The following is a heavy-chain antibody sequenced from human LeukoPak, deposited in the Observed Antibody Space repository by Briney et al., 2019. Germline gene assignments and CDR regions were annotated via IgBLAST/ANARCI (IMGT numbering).Heavy chain of an antibody. D-gene: IGHD3-22*01. Sequence: SVKVSCKASGGTFSSYAISWVRQARGQGLEWMGGIIPIFGTANYAQKFQGRVTITADESTSTAYMELSSLRSEDTAVYYCARGSYDVTMIYRSYWYFDLWGRGTLVTVSS. CDR1: GGTFSSYA. CDR3: ARGSYDVTMIYRSYWYFDL. CDR2: IIPIFGTA. J-gene: IGHJ2*01. V-gene: IGHV1-69*13.